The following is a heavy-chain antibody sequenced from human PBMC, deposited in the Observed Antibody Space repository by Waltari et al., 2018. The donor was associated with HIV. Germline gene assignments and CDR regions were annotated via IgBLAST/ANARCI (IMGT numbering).Heavy chain of an antibody. CDR3: AREGYYYDSSGYSGDFDY. CDR2: IYHSGST. D-gene: IGHD3-22*01. V-gene: IGHV4-38-2*02. CDR1: GYSISSGYY. J-gene: IGHJ4*02. Sequence: QVQLQESGPGLVKPSETLSLTCAVSGYSISSGYYWGWIRQPPGKGLEWIGSIYHSGSTYYNPSLKSRVTISVDTSKNQFSLKLSSVTAADTAVYYCAREGYYYDSSGYSGDFDYWGQGTLVTVSS.